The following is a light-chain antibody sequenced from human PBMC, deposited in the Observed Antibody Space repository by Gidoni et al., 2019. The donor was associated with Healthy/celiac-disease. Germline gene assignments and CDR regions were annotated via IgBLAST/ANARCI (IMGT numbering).Light chain of an antibody. CDR1: QGISSY. CDR2: AAS. J-gene: IGKJ3*01. V-gene: IGKV1-9*01. Sequence: DIQLTPSPSFLSASVGDRVTITCRASQGISSYCDWYQQKPGNAPKLLIYAASTLQSGVPSRFSGSGSGTEFTLTISSLQPEDFATYYCQQLNSYPPFTFGPGTKVEIK. CDR3: QQLNSYPPFT.